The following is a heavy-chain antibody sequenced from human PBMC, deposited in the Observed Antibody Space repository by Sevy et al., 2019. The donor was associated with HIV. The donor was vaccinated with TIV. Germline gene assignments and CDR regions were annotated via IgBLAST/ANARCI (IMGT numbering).Heavy chain of an antibody. CDR1: GFSFSSYP. CDR2: ISGSSNYI. CDR3: ARPYGSGSWEAFDI. D-gene: IGHD3-10*01. V-gene: IGHV3-21*01. J-gene: IGHJ3*02. Sequence: GGSLRLSCVASGFSFSSYPMNWVRQAPGKGLEWVSSISGSSNYIYYADSLRGRFTISRNNAKNSLYLQMNSLRAEDMAVYYCARPYGSGSWEAFDIWGQGTMVTVSS.